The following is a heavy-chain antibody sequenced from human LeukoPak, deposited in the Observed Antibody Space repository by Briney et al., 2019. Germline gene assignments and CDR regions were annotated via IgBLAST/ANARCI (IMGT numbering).Heavy chain of an antibody. V-gene: IGHV3-7*01. CDR2: IKGDGSRK. CDR1: GVPFSECW. Sequence: GGSLRLSRVAAGVPFSECWMSWVRQAPGKGLEWVANIKGDGSRKYYVDSVRGRFTISRDNAKNSLFLQMNGLRAEDTAVYYCVSRLVPGLSWGQGTLVTVSS. CDR3: VSRLVPGLS. J-gene: IGHJ4*02. D-gene: IGHD4-11*01.